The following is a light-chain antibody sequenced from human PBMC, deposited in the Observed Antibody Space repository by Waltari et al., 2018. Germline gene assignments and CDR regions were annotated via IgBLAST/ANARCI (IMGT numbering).Light chain of an antibody. CDR1: QSVAINN. Sequence: EIVLPQSPGTLSLSRGERATLSCRASQSVAINNLAWYQQKPGQAPRLLIYDTSGRAAGTPDRFSGSGSGTDFTLTISGLEPEDFAVYYCQKYGDSPLTFGGGTRVEV. CDR3: QKYGDSPLT. CDR2: DTS. J-gene: IGKJ4*01. V-gene: IGKV3-20*01.